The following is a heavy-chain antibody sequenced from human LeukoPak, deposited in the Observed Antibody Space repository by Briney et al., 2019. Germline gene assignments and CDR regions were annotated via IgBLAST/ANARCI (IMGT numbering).Heavy chain of an antibody. Sequence: GGSLRLSCAASGFTFSEYYMAWVRQAPGKGLEWISYISGDGSTVYYADSMKGRFTISRDSAENSLLLQMNSLTADDTAVYYCARVRTTDYFDYWGQGTLVTVPS. CDR3: ARVRTTDYFDY. CDR2: ISGDGSTV. V-gene: IGHV3-11*01. CDR1: GFTFSEYY. J-gene: IGHJ4*02. D-gene: IGHD4-17*01.